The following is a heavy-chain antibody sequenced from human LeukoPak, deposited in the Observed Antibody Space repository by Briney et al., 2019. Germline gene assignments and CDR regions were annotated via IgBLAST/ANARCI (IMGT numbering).Heavy chain of an antibody. D-gene: IGHD6-13*01. CDR2: IYYSGTT. CDR1: GGSISSSSYF. Sequence: SETLSLTCTVSGGSISSSSYFWGWIRQPPGKGLEWIGNIYYSGTTYYSPSLKSRVTISVDTSNNHFSLKLNSVTAADTAVYYCARGFEQLASYYFDYWGQGTLVTVSS. J-gene: IGHJ4*02. CDR3: ARGFEQLASYYFDY. V-gene: IGHV4-39*02.